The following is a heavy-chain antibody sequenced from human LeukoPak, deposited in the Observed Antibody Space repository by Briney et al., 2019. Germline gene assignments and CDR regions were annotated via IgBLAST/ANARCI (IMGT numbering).Heavy chain of an antibody. V-gene: IGHV4-59*01. Sequence: SETLSLTCTVSGGSISSYYWSWIRQPPGKGLEWIGYIYYSGSTNYNPSLKSRVTISVDTSKNQFSLKLSSVTAADTAVYYSARGKVGWQLGYWGQGTLVTVSS. D-gene: IGHD6-19*01. CDR3: ARGKVGWQLGY. CDR2: IYYSGST. J-gene: IGHJ4*02. CDR1: GGSISSYY.